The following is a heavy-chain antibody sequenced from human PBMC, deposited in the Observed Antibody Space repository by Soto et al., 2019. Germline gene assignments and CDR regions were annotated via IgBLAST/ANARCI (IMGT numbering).Heavy chain of an antibody. CDR1: GYAISSGFY. V-gene: IGHV4-38-2*01. J-gene: IGHJ4*02. CDR2: IYFTGTT. Sequence: SETLSLTCDVSGYAISSGFYWAWIRQPPGKRLEWIGNIYFTGTTSYNPSLKTRVTMSVDTSKNQFSLRLSSVTAADTAVFYCARVRRIGMSGSPGDSCGQGTQVTVSS. D-gene: IGHD3-10*01. CDR3: ARVRRIGMSGSPGDS.